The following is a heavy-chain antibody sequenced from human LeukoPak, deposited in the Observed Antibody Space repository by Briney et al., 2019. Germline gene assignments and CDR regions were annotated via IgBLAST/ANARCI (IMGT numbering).Heavy chain of an antibody. Sequence: GGSLRLPCTASGFTYSSYAMSWVRQAPGKGLEWVSAISGSGGSTYYADSVKGRFTISRDNYKNTLYLQMNSLRAEDTAVYYCAKDSNYYDSSGYLSHFDYWGQGTLVTVSS. D-gene: IGHD3-22*01. CDR2: ISGSGGST. J-gene: IGHJ4*02. CDR3: AKDSNYYDSSGYLSHFDY. V-gene: IGHV3-23*01. CDR1: GFTYSSYA.